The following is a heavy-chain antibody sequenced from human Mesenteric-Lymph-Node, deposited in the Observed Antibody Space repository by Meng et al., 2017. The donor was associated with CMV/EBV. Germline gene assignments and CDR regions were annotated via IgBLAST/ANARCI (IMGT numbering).Heavy chain of an antibody. J-gene: IGHJ4*02. CDR3: ASQWLARTYYFDY. V-gene: IGHV3-23*01. Sequence: GGSLRLSCAASGFPFRTYAMSWVRQAPGKGLEWVSAISGSGGSTYYADSVKGRFTISRDNSKNTLYLQMNSLRAEDTAVYYCASQWLARTYYFDYWGQGTLVTVSS. CDR2: ISGSGGST. D-gene: IGHD6-19*01. CDR1: GFPFRTYA.